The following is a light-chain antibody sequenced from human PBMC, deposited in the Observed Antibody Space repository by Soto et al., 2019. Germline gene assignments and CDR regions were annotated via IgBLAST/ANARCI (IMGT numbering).Light chain of an antibody. Sequence: ERVMTQSPATLSVSPGERATLSCRASQSVGSDLAWYQQKPGQAPRLLIYGASSRATGIPDRFRGSGSGTDFTLTISRLEPEDFAVYYCQQYGSSPPTFGQGTKVE. CDR3: QQYGSSPPT. V-gene: IGKV3-20*01. CDR1: QSVGSD. CDR2: GAS. J-gene: IGKJ1*01.